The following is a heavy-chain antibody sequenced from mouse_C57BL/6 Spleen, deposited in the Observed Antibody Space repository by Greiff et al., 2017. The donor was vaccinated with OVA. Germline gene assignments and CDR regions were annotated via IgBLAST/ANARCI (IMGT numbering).Heavy chain of an antibody. J-gene: IGHJ2*01. CDR3: ARYTLDYGSSYDY. CDR2: IDPSDSYT. D-gene: IGHD1-1*01. CDR1: GYTFTSYW. V-gene: IGHV1-69*01. Sequence: QVQLKQPGAELVMPGASVKLSCKASGYTFTSYWMHWVKPRPGQGLEWIGEIDPSDSYTNYNQKFKGKSTLTVDKSSSTAYMQLSSLTSEDSAVYYCARYTLDYGSSYDYWGQGTTLTVSS.